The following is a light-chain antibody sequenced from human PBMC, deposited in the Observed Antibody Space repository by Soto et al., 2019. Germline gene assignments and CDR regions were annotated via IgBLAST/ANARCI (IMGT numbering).Light chain of an antibody. J-gene: IGKJ4*01. CDR2: AAS. Sequence: DIQMTQSPSSLSASVGDRVTIICRASQDISNYVAWFQQKPGKAPKSLIYAASSLHSGVPSNFSGSGSGTDFTLTNSSLQPEDFATYYCQQYETYPLTFGGGTKVEIK. CDR3: QQYETYPLT. V-gene: IGKV1-16*02. CDR1: QDISNY.